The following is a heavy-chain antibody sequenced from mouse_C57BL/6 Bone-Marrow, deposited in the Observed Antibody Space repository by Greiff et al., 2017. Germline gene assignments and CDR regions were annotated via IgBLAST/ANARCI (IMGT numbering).Heavy chain of an antibody. J-gene: IGHJ1*03. CDR2: IWRGGST. CDR1: GFSLTSYG. V-gene: IGHV2-5*01. CDR3: AKRNYSNYVDWYFDV. D-gene: IGHD2-5*01. Sequence: VHLVESGPGLVQPSQSLSITCTVSGFSLTSYGVHWVRQSPGKGLEWLGVIWRGGSTDYNAAFMSRLSITKDNSKSQVFFKMNSLQADDTAIYYCAKRNYSNYVDWYFDVWGTGTTVTVSS.